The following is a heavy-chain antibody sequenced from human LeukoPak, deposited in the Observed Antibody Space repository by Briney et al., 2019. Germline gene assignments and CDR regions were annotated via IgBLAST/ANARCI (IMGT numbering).Heavy chain of an antibody. CDR3: ARDPGFSSFDY. CDR1: GFTFSNYW. Sequence: PGGSLRLSCAVSGFTFSNYWVTWVRQTPGKGLELVANINQDGSVKNYVGSVKGRFTISRDNAKNSLYLQMSSLRVDDTAIYYCARDPGFSSFDYWGQGTLVTVSS. J-gene: IGHJ4*02. D-gene: IGHD3-3*02. V-gene: IGHV3-7*01. CDR2: INQDGSVK.